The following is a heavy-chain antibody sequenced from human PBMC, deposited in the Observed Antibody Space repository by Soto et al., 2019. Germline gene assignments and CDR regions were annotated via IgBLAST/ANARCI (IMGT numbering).Heavy chain of an antibody. D-gene: IGHD3-22*01. CDR3: ARDLGYYYDSSGYWDY. CDR1: GGTFSSYT. J-gene: IGHJ4*02. V-gene: IGHV1-69*01. Sequence: QVQLVQSGAEVKKPGSSVKVSCKASGGTFSSYTISWVRQAPGQGLEWMGGIIPIFGTANYAQKFQGRVTITADESTSTAYMELSSLRSEDTAVYYCARDLGYYYDSSGYWDYWGQGTLVTVSS. CDR2: IIPIFGTA.